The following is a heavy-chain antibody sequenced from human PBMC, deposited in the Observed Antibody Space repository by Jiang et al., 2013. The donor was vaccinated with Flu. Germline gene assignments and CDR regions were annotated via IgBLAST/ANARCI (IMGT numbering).Heavy chain of an antibody. CDR3: ARGDQGVESDYEGY. CDR1: GGTFSSYA. D-gene: IGHD5-12*01. J-gene: IGHJ4*02. CDR2: IIPILGIA. V-gene: IGHV1-69*04. Sequence: SGAEVKKPGSSVKVSCKASGGTFSSYAISWVRQAPGQGLEWMGRIIPILGIANYAQKFQGRVTITADKSTSTAYMELSSLRSEDTAVYYCARGDQGVESDYEGYWGQGTLVTVSS.